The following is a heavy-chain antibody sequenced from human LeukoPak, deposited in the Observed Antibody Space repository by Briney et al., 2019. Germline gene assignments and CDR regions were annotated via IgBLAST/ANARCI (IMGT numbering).Heavy chain of an antibody. D-gene: IGHD3-3*01. Sequence: GGSLRLSCAASGFTFDDYGMSWVRQAPGKGLEWVSGINWNGGSTGYADSVKGRFTISRDNAKNSLYLQMNSLRAEDTALYYCARDPRESYFWGGYTNWFDPWGQGTLVTVSS. CDR3: ARDPRESYFWGGYTNWFDP. J-gene: IGHJ5*02. CDR2: INWNGGST. V-gene: IGHV3-20*04. CDR1: GFTFDDYG.